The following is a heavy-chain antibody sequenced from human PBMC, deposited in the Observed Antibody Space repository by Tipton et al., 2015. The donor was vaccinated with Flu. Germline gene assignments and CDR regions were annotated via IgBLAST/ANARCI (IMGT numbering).Heavy chain of an antibody. Sequence: MQLVQSGAEVKKPGGSLKISCKASGYNFTTYWIGWVRQMPGKGLEWMGIIYPGDSDTRYSPSFQGQVTISADKYISTAYLEWSSLKAADTAMYYCARLSGGTSDYYNGLDVWGQGTTVTVSS. CDR2: IYPGDSDT. CDR3: ARLSGGTSDYYNGLDV. V-gene: IGHV5-51*01. J-gene: IGHJ6*02. D-gene: IGHD4-23*01. CDR1: GYNFTTYW.